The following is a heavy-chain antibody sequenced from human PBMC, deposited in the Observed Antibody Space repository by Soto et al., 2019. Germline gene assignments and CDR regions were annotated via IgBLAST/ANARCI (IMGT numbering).Heavy chain of an antibody. V-gene: IGHV4-31*03. CDR2: IYYRGST. Sequence: QVQLQESGPGLVKPSQTLSLTCTVSGGSISSGGYYWSWIRQHPGKGLEWIGYIYYRGSTYYNPTLKSRVTISVATSKNHFSRKLSSVTDADTAVYYRERGSDELSGYLRPLNYGMDVWVQGATIT. CDR3: ERGSDELSGYLRPLNYGMDV. CDR1: GGSISSGGYY. J-gene: IGHJ6*02. D-gene: IGHD3-3*01.